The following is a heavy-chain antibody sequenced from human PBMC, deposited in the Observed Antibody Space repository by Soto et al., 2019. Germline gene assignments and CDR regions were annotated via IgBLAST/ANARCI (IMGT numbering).Heavy chain of an antibody. J-gene: IGHJ6*02. D-gene: IGHD3-10*01. V-gene: IGHV6-1*01. CDR2: TYYRSKWYN. CDR3: ARVFSLTMVRGVTRIYYYYGMDV. CDR1: GDSVSSNSAA. Sequence: QSQTLSLTCAISGDSVSSNSAAWNWIRQSPSRGLEWLGRTYYRSKWYNDYAVSVKSRITINPDTSKNQFSLQLNSVTPEDTAVYYCARVFSLTMVRGVTRIYYYYGMDVWGQGTTVTVSS.